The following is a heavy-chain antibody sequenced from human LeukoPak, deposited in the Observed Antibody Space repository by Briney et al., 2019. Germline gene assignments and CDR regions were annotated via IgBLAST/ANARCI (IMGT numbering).Heavy chain of an antibody. CDR2: ISTYNGDT. D-gene: IGHD6-6*01. CDR1: GYTFTSYG. Sequence: ASVKVSCKASGYTFTSYGISWVRQAPGQRLEWMGWISTYNGDTNYAQKFQGRVTMTTYTSTNTAYMELRSLRCDDTAVYYCARADQVLREYSTTGTYSYYYYMDVWGKGTTVTVSS. CDR3: ARADQVLREYSTTGTYSYYYYMDV. V-gene: IGHV1-18*01. J-gene: IGHJ6*03.